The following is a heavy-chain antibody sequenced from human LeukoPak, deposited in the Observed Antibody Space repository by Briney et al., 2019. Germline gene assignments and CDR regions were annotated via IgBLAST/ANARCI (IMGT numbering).Heavy chain of an antibody. D-gene: IGHD2-15*01. V-gene: IGHV1-8*01. CDR1: GYTFSSYG. CDR3: ARGVVSRGWFDP. CDR2: MNPNSGNT. Sequence: ASVQVSCKASGYTFSSYGITWVRQATGQGLEWMGWMNPNSGNTGYAQKFQGRVTMTRNTSISTAYMELSSLRSEDTAVYYCARGVVSRGWFDPWGQGTLVTVSS. J-gene: IGHJ5*02.